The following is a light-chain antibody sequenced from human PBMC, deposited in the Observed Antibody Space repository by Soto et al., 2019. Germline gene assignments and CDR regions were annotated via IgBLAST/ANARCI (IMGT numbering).Light chain of an antibody. CDR1: SSDVGGYNY. CDR2: DVS. Sequence: QSALTQPASVSGSPGQSITISCTGTSSDVGGYNYVSWYQQHPGKAPKLMIYDVSNRPSGVSNRLSGSKSGNTASLTISGPRAEDEADYYCSSYTSSSTLVVFGGGTKLTVL. J-gene: IGLJ2*01. V-gene: IGLV2-14*01. CDR3: SSYTSSSTLVV.